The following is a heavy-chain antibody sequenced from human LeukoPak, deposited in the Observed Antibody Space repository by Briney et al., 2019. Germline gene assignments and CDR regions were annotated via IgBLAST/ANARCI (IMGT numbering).Heavy chain of an antibody. Sequence: PGGSLRHSCAASGFPFSSYWMAWVRQAPGKGLEWVASIKQDGGETFYVDSVKGRFTISRDNAKNSLYLQMNSLRAEDTAVYYCTREDHSNYNYWGQGTLVTVSS. CDR1: GFPFSSYW. CDR2: IKQDGGET. J-gene: IGHJ4*02. D-gene: IGHD4-11*01. V-gene: IGHV3-7*01. CDR3: TREDHSNYNY.